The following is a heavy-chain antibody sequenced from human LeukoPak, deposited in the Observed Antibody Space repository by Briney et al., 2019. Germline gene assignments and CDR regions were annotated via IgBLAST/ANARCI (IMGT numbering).Heavy chain of an antibody. CDR1: GGSFSDYY. J-gene: IGHJ4*02. Sequence: SETLSLTCAVYGGSFSDYYWSWIRQPPGKGLEWIGEINHSGSTNYNPSLKSRVTISVDTSKNQFSLKLSSVTAADTAVYYCAAKAARRYFDYWGQGTLVTVSS. CDR3: AAKAARRYFDY. D-gene: IGHD6-6*01. CDR2: INHSGST. V-gene: IGHV4-34*01.